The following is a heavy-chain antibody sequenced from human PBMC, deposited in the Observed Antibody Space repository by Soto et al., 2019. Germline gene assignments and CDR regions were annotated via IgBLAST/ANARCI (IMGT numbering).Heavy chain of an antibody. D-gene: IGHD3-3*01. CDR1: GGSISSGGYY. V-gene: IGHV4-31*03. Sequence: SETLSLTCTVSGGSISSGGYYWSWIRQHPGKGLEWIGYIYYSGSTYYNPSLKSRVTISVDTSKNQFSLKLSSVTAADTAVYYCARDGSGNVWSGYYGHYYYMDVWGKGTTVTVSS. CDR2: IYYSGST. J-gene: IGHJ6*03. CDR3: ARDGSGNVWSGYYGHYYYMDV.